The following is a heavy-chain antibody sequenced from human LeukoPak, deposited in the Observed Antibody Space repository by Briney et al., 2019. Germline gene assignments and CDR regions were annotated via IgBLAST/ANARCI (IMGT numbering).Heavy chain of an antibody. CDR1: GGSINSGSYY. V-gene: IGHV4-61*02. CDR2: IYTSGST. CDR3: ARRPGGSLWRSRSLYYYMDV. Sequence: SETLSLTCTVSGGSINSGSYYWSWIRQPAGKGLEWIGRIYTSGSTKYNPSLKSRVTISVDTSNNQFSLKLSSVTATDTAVYYCARRPGGSLWRSRSLYYYMDVWGKGTTVTVSS. J-gene: IGHJ6*03. D-gene: IGHD3-16*01.